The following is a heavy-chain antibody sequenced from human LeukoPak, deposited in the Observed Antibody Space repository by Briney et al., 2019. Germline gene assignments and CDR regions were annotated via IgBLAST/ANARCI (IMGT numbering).Heavy chain of an antibody. D-gene: IGHD3-10*01. CDR3: ATTRTQWFGELSLTPNGMDV. Sequence: ASVNVSCKVSGYTLTELSMHWVRQAPGKGLAWMGGFDLEDGETIYAQKFQGRVTMTEDTSTDTAYMELSSLRSEDTAVYYCATTRTQWFGELSLTPNGMDVWGQGTTVTVSS. V-gene: IGHV1-24*01. CDR1: GYTLTELS. CDR2: FDLEDGET. J-gene: IGHJ6*02.